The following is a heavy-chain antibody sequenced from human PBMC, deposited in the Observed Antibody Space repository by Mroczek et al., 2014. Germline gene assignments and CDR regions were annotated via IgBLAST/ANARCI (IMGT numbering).Heavy chain of an antibody. J-gene: IGHJ6*02. CDR3: ARDPLALLWFGDSDRPRYGMDV. D-gene: IGHD3-10*01. Sequence: VQLVESGAEVKKPGASVKVSCKASGYTFTGYYMHWVRQAPGQGLEWMGWINPNSGGTNYAQKFQGRVTMTRDTSISTAYMELSRLRSDDTAVYYCARDPLALLWFGDSDRPRYGMDVWGQGTHGH. V-gene: IGHV1-2*02. CDR2: INPNSGGT. CDR1: GYTFTGYY.